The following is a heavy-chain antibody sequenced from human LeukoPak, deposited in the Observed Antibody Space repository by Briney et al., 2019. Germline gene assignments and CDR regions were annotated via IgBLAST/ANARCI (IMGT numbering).Heavy chain of an antibody. J-gene: IGHJ5*02. D-gene: IGHD2-2*01. CDR1: GGSISSSSYY. CDR2: IYYSGST. Sequence: SEALSLTCTVSGGSISSSSYYWGWLRQPPGTGREWLGSIYYSGSTYYNPSRKSRVTISVDTSKNQFSLTLSSVTAADTAVYYCASGDATSRSTINRFDPWGQGTLVTVSS. V-gene: IGHV4-39*07. CDR3: ASGDATSRSTINRFDP.